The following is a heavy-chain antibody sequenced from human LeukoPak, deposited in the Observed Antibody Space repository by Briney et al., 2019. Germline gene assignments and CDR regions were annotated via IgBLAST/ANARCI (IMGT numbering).Heavy chain of an antibody. V-gene: IGHV3-23*01. CDR3: AIDIVVVVAAKNY. J-gene: IGHJ4*02. CDR1: GFTFSSYA. Sequence: PGGSLRLSCAASGFTFSSYAMSWVRQAPGKGLEWVSAISGSGGSTYYADSVKGRFTISRDNSKNTLYLQMNSLRAEDTAVYYCAIDIVVVVAAKNYWGQGTLVTVSS. CDR2: ISGSGGST. D-gene: IGHD2-15*01.